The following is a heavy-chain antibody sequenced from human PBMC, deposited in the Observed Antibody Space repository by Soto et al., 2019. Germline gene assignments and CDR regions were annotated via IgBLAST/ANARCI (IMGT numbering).Heavy chain of an antibody. CDR3: ARAPKLGYCSSTSCLRGNWFDP. V-gene: IGHV4-30-2*01. CDR2: IYHSGST. CDR1: EGNIVGLGYP. J-gene: IGHJ5*02. Sequence: PSLPNRLTCTVAEGNIVGLGYPRSRKKKPPGKGLEWIGYIYHSGSTYYNPSLKSRVTISVDRSKSQFSLKLSSVTAADTAVYYCARAPKLGYCSSTSCLRGNWFDPWGQGTLVTVSS. D-gene: IGHD2-2*01.